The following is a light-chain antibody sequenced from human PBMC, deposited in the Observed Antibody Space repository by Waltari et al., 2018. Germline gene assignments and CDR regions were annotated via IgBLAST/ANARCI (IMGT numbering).Light chain of an antibody. CDR1: LTISNF. V-gene: IGKV1-39*01. Sequence: DIQMTQSPSSLSASVGDRVTITCRASLTISNFLNWYQQKPGKAPKLLLSAAATLQSGVPPRFSVSGSWTDFTLTISSLQPEDSATYYCQQNYITPIAFGPGTKVDIK. CDR3: QQNYITPIA. J-gene: IGKJ3*01. CDR2: AAA.